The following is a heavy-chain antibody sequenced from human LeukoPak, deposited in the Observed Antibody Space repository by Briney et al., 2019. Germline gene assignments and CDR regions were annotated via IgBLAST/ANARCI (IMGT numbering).Heavy chain of an antibody. CDR1: GFAFSTYS. CDR2: IKQDGSEK. V-gene: IGHV3-7*01. D-gene: IGHD6-13*01. Sequence: GGSLRLSCSASGFAFSTYSIDWVRQTPGKGLEWVANIKQDGSEKYYVDSVKGRFTISRDNAKNSLYLQMNSLRAEDTAVYYCARETFKHQLGTLIYYFDYWGQGTLVTVSS. CDR3: ARETFKHQLGTLIYYFDY. J-gene: IGHJ4*02.